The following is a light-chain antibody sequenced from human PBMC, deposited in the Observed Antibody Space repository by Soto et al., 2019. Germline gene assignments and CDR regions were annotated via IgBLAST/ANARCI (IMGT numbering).Light chain of an antibody. CDR1: QSISPW. CDR2: KAS. J-gene: IGKJ1*01. Sequence: DIQMTQSPSTLPASVGDRLTITCRASQSISPWLAWYQQRPGKGPKLLIYKASNLQGGVSSRFSGSGSGTESTLTISGLQPDDFATYYCQQYYTYPWTFGHGTKVEIK. V-gene: IGKV1-5*03. CDR3: QQYYTYPWT.